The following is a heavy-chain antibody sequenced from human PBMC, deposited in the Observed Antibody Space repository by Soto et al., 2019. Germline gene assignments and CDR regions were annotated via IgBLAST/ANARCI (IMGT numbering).Heavy chain of an antibody. CDR3: AGDGGIGVTTAPYQD. V-gene: IGHV1-46*03. J-gene: IGHJ4*01. CDR1: GYTYTSNY. CDR2: INPSGGYT. D-gene: IGHD2-21*02. Sequence: ASVKVSSKAPGYTYTSNYMNSARQAPGKGLEWLGIINPSGGYTTYAQRFLGRVTMTSDTSTSTVHMELGSLTSEDTAVYYCAGDGGIGVTTAPYQDWGHGTLDT.